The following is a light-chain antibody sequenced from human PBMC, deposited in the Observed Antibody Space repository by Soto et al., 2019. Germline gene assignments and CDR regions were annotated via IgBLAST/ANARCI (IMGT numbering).Light chain of an antibody. Sequence: DIQMTQSPSTLSASVGDRVTISCRASQSISSWLAWYQQKPGKAPKLLIYDASSLESGVPSRFSGSGFGTXXXXXXXXXXXXXXATYYCQQYNSYSPWTFGQGTKVEIK. CDR2: DAS. V-gene: IGKV1-5*01. CDR1: QSISSW. J-gene: IGKJ1*01. CDR3: QQYNSYSPWT.